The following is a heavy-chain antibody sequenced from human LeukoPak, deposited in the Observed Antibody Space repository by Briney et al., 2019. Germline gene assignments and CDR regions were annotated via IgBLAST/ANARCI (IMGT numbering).Heavy chain of an antibody. D-gene: IGHD3-10*01. V-gene: IGHV4-34*01. CDR2: INHSGST. CDR1: GGSFSGYY. J-gene: IGHJ5*02. Sequence: SETLSLTCAVYGGSFSGYYWSWIRQPPGKGLEWIGEINHSGSTNYNPSLKSRVAISVDTSKNQFSLKLSSVTAADTAVYYCARRVTMVRGARTPNWFDPWGQGTLVTVSS. CDR3: ARRVTMVRGARTPNWFDP.